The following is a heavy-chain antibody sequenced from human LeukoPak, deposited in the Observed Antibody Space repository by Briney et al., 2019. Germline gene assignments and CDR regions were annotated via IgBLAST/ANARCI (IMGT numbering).Heavy chain of an antibody. CDR1: GFTFSSCD. V-gene: IGHV3-23*01. Sequence: PGGSLRLSCAASGFTFSSCDMNWVRQAPGKGLEAVSTISGSGGSTYYADSVTGRVTISRDNSKNTLYLQMSSLRAEDTAVYYCAKDNTMIRGIIYYGMDVWGQGTTVTVSS. J-gene: IGHJ6*02. CDR2: ISGSGGST. D-gene: IGHD3-10*01. CDR3: AKDNTMIRGIIYYGMDV.